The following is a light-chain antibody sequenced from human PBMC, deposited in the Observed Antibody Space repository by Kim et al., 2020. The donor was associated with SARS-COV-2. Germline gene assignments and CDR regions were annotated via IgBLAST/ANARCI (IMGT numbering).Light chain of an antibody. CDR2: RHN. CDR3: AAWDDRVNGPV. Sequence: RVAIACAGSSSKIDCSYVSGKQQLPGTAPKLLIDRHNQRPSGVPDRFSGSKSGTSASLAIDGLRSDDEAIYYCAAWDDRVNGPVFGGGTKLTVL. V-gene: IGLV1-47*01. J-gene: IGLJ3*02. CDR1: SSKIDCSY.